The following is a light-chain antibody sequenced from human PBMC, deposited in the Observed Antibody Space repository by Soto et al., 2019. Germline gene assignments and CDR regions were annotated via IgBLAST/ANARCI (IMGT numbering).Light chain of an antibody. CDR2: DAS. CDR3: QQYNSYLYT. J-gene: IGKJ2*01. CDR1: QSISSW. Sequence: DIQMTQSPSTLYASVGDRGTITCRASQSISSWLAWYQQKPGKAPKLLIYDASSLESGVPSRFSGSGSGTEFTLTISSLQPDDFATYYCQQYNSYLYTFGQGTKLEI. V-gene: IGKV1-5*01.